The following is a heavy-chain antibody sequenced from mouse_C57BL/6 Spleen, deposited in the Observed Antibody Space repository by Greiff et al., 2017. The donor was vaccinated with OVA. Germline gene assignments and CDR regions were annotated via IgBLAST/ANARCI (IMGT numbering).Heavy chain of an antibody. Sequence: VQLQQSGPGLVKPSQSLSLTCSVTGYSITSGYYWNWIRQFPGNKLEWMGYISYDGSNNYNPSLKNRVSITRDAYKNQFFLKLNSVTTEDTATYYCAREGLLPYAMDYWGQGTSVTVSS. J-gene: IGHJ4*01. CDR1: GYSITSGYY. D-gene: IGHD2-1*01. CDR3: AREGLLPYAMDY. CDR2: ISYDGSN. V-gene: IGHV3-6*01.